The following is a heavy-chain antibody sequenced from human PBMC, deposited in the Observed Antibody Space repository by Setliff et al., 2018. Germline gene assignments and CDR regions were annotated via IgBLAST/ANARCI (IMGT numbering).Heavy chain of an antibody. J-gene: IGHJ2*01. CDR2: INSGGTKT. Sequence: GESLKISCAASGFTFRSYEMNWVRQTAGKGLEWISYINSGGTKTYYTDSVKGRFTFSRDNAKNSLYLQMNSLRAEDTAVYYCARGGVFGSSYFDLWGRGTLVTVSS. CDR1: GFTFRSYE. CDR3: ARGGVFGSSYFDL. V-gene: IGHV3-48*03. D-gene: IGHD3-10*01.